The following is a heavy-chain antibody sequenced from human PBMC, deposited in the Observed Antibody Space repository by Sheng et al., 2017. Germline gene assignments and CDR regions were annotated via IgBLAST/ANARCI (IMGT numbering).Heavy chain of an antibody. CDR3: AREGRADNDAFDI. V-gene: IGHV3-33*01. Sequence: QVQLVESGGGVVQPGRSLRLSCTASGFTFSSYGMHWVRQAPGKGLEWVAVIWYDGSNKYYADSVKGRFTISRDNSKNTLYLQMNSLRAEDTAVYYCAREGRADNDAFDIWGQGT. D-gene: IGHD3-10*01. CDR2: IWYDGSNK. CDR1: GFTFSSYG. J-gene: IGHJ3*02.